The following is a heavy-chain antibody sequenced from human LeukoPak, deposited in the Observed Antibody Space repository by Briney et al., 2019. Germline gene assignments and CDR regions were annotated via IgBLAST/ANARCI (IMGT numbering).Heavy chain of an antibody. CDR2: IYYSGST. D-gene: IGHD3-9*01. J-gene: IGHJ4*02. Sequence: SETLSLTCTVSGGSISSYYWSWIRQPPGKGLEWIGYIYYSGSTNYNPSLKSRVTMSVDTSKNQFSLRLRSVTAADTAVYYCARVNYDILTGYQPTYYFDYWGQGTLVTVSS. CDR3: ARVNYDILTGYQPTYYFDY. CDR1: GGSISSYY. V-gene: IGHV4-59*12.